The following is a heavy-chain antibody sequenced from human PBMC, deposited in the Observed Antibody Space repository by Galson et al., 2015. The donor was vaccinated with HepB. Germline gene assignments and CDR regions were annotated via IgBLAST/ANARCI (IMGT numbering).Heavy chain of an antibody. CDR3: ARDPPYGSGPEDY. V-gene: IGHV3-21*01. CDR1: GFTFSSYS. CDR2: ISSSSSYI. D-gene: IGHD3-10*01. Sequence: SLRLSCAASGFTFSSYSMNWVRQAPGKGLEWVSSISSSSSYIYYADSVKGRFTISRDNAKNSLYLQTNSLRAEDTAVYYCARDPPYGSGPEDYWGQGTLVTVSS. J-gene: IGHJ4*02.